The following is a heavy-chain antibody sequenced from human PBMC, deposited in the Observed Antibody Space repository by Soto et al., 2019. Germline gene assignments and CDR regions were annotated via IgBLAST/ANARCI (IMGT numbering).Heavy chain of an antibody. CDR1: GGSFSGYY. J-gene: IGHJ4*02. Sequence: QVQLQQWGARLLKPSETLSLTCAVYGGSFSGYYWSWIRQPPGKGLEWIGEVNHSGSTNYNPALKSRVTISVDTSKNQLSLKLSSVTAADTAVYYCARGVGYSGYDTDYWGQGTLVTVSS. D-gene: IGHD5-12*01. V-gene: IGHV4-34*01. CDR2: VNHSGST. CDR3: ARGVGYSGYDTDY.